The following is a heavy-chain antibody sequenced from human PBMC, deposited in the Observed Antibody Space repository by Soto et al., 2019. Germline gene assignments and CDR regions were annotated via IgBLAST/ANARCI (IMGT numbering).Heavy chain of an antibody. V-gene: IGHV4-31*03. CDR1: GDSITTGPYY. CDR3: AREYGDFGMDV. Sequence: QVQLQESGPGLVKASQTLSLTCTVSGDSITTGPYYWRWIRQFPGKGLEWIGYIFYSGSTDYNPSLQSRLSISRDTSTNQISLRLSSVTAADTAIYYCAREYGDFGMDVWGQGTTVTVSS. D-gene: IGHD4-17*01. CDR2: IFYSGST. J-gene: IGHJ6*02.